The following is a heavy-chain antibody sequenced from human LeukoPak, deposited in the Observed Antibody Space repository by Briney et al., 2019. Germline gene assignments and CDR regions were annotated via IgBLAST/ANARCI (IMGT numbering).Heavy chain of an antibody. D-gene: IGHD1-1*01. V-gene: IGHV4-4*07. CDR2: IYTSGST. J-gene: IGHJ5*02. Sequence: SETLSLTCTVSGGSISSYYWSWIRQPAGKGLEWIGRIYTSGSTNYNPSLKSRINMSVETSKNQFSLKLSSVTAADTAVYYCARDFRNGWFDPWGQGTLVTVSS. CDR3: ARDFRNGWFDP. CDR1: GGSISSYY.